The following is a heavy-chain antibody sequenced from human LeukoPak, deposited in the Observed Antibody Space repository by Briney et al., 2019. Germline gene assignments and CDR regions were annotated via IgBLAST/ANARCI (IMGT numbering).Heavy chain of an antibody. CDR1: GFTFSGSA. CDR2: IRSKSYSYAT. Sequence: GGSLRLSCVASGFTFSGSAMHRVRQTSGKGLEWVGLIRSKSYSYATGYAASVTGRFTISRDDSRNTAYLQMDRLKTEDTAVYYCTPGGVDFWGQGTLVTVSS. V-gene: IGHV3-73*01. J-gene: IGHJ4*02. CDR3: TPGGVDF.